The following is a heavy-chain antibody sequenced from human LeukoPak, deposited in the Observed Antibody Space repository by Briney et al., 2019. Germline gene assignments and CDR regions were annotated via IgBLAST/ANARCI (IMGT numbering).Heavy chain of an antibody. CDR2: IWYDGSNK. CDR1: GFTFSNYA. Sequence: QAGRSLRLSCAASGFTFSNYAMHWVREAPGKGLEWVAVIWYDGSNKFYADSVKGRFTISRDNSENTLYLQMNSLGADDTAVYCCARQLDTRGYFDYWGQGTLVTVSS. D-gene: IGHD5-18*01. CDR3: ARQLDTRGYFDY. J-gene: IGHJ4*02. V-gene: IGHV3-30-3*01.